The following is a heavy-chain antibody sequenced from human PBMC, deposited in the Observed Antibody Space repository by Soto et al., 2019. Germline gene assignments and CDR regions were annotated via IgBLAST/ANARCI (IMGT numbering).Heavy chain of an antibody. J-gene: IGHJ4*02. CDR2: IYYSGST. Sequence: PSEILSLTCTVSGGSISSYYWSWIRQPPGKGLEWIGYIYYSGSTNYNPSLKSRVTISVDTSKNQFSLKLSSVTAADTAVYYCASTAHSSGWYSGGFDYWGQGTLVTVSS. V-gene: IGHV4-59*01. CDR1: GGSISSYY. CDR3: ASTAHSSGWYSGGFDY. D-gene: IGHD6-19*01.